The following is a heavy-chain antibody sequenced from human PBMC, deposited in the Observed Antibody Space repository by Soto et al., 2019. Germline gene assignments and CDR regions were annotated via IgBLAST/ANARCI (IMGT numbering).Heavy chain of an antibody. Sequence: EVQLLESGGHLVQPGESLRLSCAASGFTFSAYTMNWVRQAPGKGLEWVSGIGGGGDTYNAVSVKGRFTISRDNSKNMMLLQMSNLSAEDTAIYYCAKDRHPDGIWTLDYWVRGALVTVSS. CDR3: AKDRHPDGIWTLDY. V-gene: IGHV3-23*01. CDR2: IGGGGDT. D-gene: IGHD3-9*01. J-gene: IGHJ4*02. CDR1: GFTFSAYT.